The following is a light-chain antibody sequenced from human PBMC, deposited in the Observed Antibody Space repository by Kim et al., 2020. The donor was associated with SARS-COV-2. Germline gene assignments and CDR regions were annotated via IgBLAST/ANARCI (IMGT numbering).Light chain of an antibody. J-gene: IGKJ4*01. CDR1: QNIGRY. V-gene: IGKV1-39*01. Sequence: DIQMTQSPSSLSASVGDRVTITCRASQNIGRYLNWYQRKPGKAPKLLIYAASSLQGGVPPRFSGSGSGTNSPSTTRILHPKVFQTYSFKQIKTTATFGGGTKVDIK. CDR3: KQIKTTAT. CDR2: AAS.